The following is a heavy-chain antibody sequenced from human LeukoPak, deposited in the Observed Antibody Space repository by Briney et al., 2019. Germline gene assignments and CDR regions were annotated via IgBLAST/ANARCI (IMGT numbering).Heavy chain of an antibody. CDR2: INYSGSA. CDR1: GGSISSYY. V-gene: IGHV4-59*08. Sequence: SETLSLTCTVSGGSISSYYWSWIRQPPGKGLEWIGYINYSGSANYNPSPKSRVTISVDTSKNQFSLKLSSVTAADTAVYYCAGVDTAMGTEYYFDYWGQGTLVTVSS. D-gene: IGHD5-18*01. CDR3: AGVDTAMGTEYYFDY. J-gene: IGHJ4*02.